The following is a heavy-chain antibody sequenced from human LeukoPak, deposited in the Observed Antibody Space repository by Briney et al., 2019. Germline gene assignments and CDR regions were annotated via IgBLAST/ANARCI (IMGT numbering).Heavy chain of an antibody. J-gene: IGHJ3*02. Sequence: PSETLSLTCTVSGVSISRGGYYWGWIREQPGKGLEWIGYIYYSGSTYYNPSLKSRVTISVDTSKNQFSLKLSSVTAADTAVYYCARGKEPDRYDAFDIWGQGTMVTVSS. CDR2: IYYSGST. D-gene: IGHD1-26*01. CDR1: GVSISRGGYY. V-gene: IGHV4-31*03. CDR3: ARGKEPDRYDAFDI.